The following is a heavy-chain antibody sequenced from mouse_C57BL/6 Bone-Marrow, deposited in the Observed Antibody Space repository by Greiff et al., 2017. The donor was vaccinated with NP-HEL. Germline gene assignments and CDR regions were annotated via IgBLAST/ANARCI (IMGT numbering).Heavy chain of an antibody. Sequence: QVQLKQSGPELVKPGASVKISCKASGYAFSSSWMNWVKQRPGKGLEWIGRIYPGDGDTNYNGKFKGKAALTADKASSTAYMQLSSLTSEDSAVYFCARNYRSSYVEGYFEVWGTGTTVAVAS. D-gene: IGHD1-1*01. CDR1: GYAFSSSW. J-gene: IGHJ1*03. CDR2: IYPGDGDT. CDR3: ARNYRSSYVEGYFEV. V-gene: IGHV1-82*01.